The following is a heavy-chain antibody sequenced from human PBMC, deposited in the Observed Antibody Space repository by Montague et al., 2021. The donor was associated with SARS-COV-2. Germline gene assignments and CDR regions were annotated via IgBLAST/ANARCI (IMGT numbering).Heavy chain of an antibody. V-gene: IGHV6-1*01. J-gene: IGHJ4*02. CDR3: ARELRRIIMIVDIRGSDY. D-gene: IGHD3-22*01. CDR2: IYFRSKWYH. Sequence: CAISGDSVYSISATWNWHRQSPSRGLDLLGRIYFRSKWYHDYAVSVKXXRTINPDTSKNQFSLQVNSVTAEDTAVYYCARELRRIIMIVDIRGSDYWVQGSLVTVSA. CDR1: GDSVYSISAT.